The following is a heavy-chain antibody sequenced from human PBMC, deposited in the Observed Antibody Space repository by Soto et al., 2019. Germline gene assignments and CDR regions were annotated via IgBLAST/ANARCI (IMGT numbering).Heavy chain of an antibody. CDR1: GFTFSSYG. CDR2: ISYDGSNK. J-gene: IGHJ6*02. D-gene: IGHD6-19*01. CDR3: AKVIAVAGSYYYYGMDV. Sequence: QVQLVESGGGVIQAGRSLRLSCAASGFTFSSYGMHWVRQAPGKGLEWVAVISYDGSNKYYADSVKGRFTISRDNSKNTLYLQMNSLRAEDTAVYYCAKVIAVAGSYYYYGMDVWGQGTTVTVSS. V-gene: IGHV3-30*18.